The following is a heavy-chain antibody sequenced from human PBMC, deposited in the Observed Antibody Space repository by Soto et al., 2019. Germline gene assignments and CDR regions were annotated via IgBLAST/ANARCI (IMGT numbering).Heavy chain of an antibody. CDR2: IWYDGSNK. Sequence: QVQLVESGGGVVQPGRSLRLSCAASGFTFSSYGMHWVRQAPGKGLEWVAGIWYDGSNKYYADSVKGRFTISRDNSKNTLYLQMNGLRAEDTAVYYCARDEGMGGQGTLVTVSS. CDR1: GFTFSSYG. V-gene: IGHV3-33*01. CDR3: ARDEGM. D-gene: IGHD6-13*01. J-gene: IGHJ4*02.